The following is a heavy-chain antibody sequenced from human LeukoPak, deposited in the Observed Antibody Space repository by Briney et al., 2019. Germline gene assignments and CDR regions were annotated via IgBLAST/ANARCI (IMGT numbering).Heavy chain of an antibody. J-gene: IGHJ5*02. CDR2: IYTSGST. CDR1: GGSISSYY. D-gene: IGHD3-10*01. Sequence: SETLSLTCTVSGGSISSYYWSWIRQPAGKGLEWIGRIYTSGSTNYNPSLKSRVTMSVDTSKNQFSLKLSSVTAADTAAYYCARTLWFGELLDWFDPWGQGTLVTVSS. CDR3: ARTLWFGELLDWFDP. V-gene: IGHV4-4*07.